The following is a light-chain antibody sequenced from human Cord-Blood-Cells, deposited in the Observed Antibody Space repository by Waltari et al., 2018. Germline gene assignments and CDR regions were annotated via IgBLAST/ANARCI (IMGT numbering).Light chain of an antibody. CDR1: SSNIGSNY. CDR2: RNN. Sequence: QSVLTQPPSASGTPGQRVTISCSASSSNIGSNYVSWYQQLPGTAPKLLIYRNNQRPSGVPDRFSGSKSGTSASLAISGLRSEDEADYYCAAWDDSLSVVFGGGTKLTVL. V-gene: IGLV1-47*01. J-gene: IGLJ3*02. CDR3: AAWDDSLSVV.